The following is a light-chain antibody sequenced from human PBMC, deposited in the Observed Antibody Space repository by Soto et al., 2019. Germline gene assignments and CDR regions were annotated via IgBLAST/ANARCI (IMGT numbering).Light chain of an antibody. CDR2: AAS. CDR3: QQYYSYPLT. Sequence: AIRMTQSPSSFSASTVDRFTITCLASQGISSYLAWYQQKPGKAPKLLIYAASTLQSGVPSRFSGSGSGTDFTLTISCLQSEDFATYYCQQYYSYPLTFGGGTKVDIK. V-gene: IGKV1-8*01. J-gene: IGKJ4*01. CDR1: QGISSY.